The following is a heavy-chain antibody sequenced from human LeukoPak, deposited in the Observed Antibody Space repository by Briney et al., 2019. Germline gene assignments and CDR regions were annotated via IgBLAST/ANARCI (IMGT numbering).Heavy chain of an antibody. CDR3: ARDRIMVRGAVEYYFDY. J-gene: IGHJ4*02. D-gene: IGHD3-10*01. V-gene: IGHV3-53*04. CDR1: GFIVTSNY. CDR2: IYSGGHT. Sequence: GGSLRLSCAASGFIVTSNYISWVRQAPGKGLEWVSIIYSGGHTYYADSVKGRFTISRHNSENTLYLQMSSLRSEDTAVYYCARDRIMVRGAVEYYFDYWGQGTLVTVSS.